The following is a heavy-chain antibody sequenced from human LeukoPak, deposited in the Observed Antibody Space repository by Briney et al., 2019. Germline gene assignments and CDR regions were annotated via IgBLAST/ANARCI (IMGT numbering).Heavy chain of an antibody. D-gene: IGHD1-7*01. CDR1: GYTFTGYY. CDR3: ARKAGNWNYGSYYYYGMDV. CDR2: INPNSGGT. V-gene: IGHV1-2*02. Sequence: ASVKVSCKASGYTFTGYYMHWVRQAPGQGLEWMGWINPNSGGTNYAQKLQGRVTMTTDTSTSTAYMELRSLRSDDTAVYYCARKAGNWNYGSYYYYGMDVWGQGTTVTVSS. J-gene: IGHJ6*02.